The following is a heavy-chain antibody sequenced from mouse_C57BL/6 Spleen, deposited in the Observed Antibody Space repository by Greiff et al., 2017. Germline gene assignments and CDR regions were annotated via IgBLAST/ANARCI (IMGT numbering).Heavy chain of an antibody. V-gene: IGHV1-64*01. D-gene: IGHD1-1*01. CDR1: GYTFTSYW. Sequence: VQLQQPGAELVKPGASVKLSCKASGYTFTSYWMHWVKQRPGQGLEWIGMIHPNSGSTNYNEKFKSKATLTVDKSSSTSYMQLSSLTSEDSAVYYCASPFITTVVVDYWGQGTTLTVSS. J-gene: IGHJ2*01. CDR2: IHPNSGST. CDR3: ASPFITTVVVDY.